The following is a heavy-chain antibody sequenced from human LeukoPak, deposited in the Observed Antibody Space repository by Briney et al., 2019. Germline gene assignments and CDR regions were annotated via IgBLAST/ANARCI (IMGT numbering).Heavy chain of an antibody. D-gene: IGHD6-6*01. CDR3: VSHRLSSSALDY. Sequence: PSETLPLTCTVSGGSISSSSYYWGWIRQPPGKGLEWIGNIYYSGSTYYNPSLKSRVTISVDTSKNQLSLKLSSVTAADTAVYYCVSHRLSSSALDYWGQGTLVTVSS. CDR2: IYYSGST. J-gene: IGHJ4*02. V-gene: IGHV4-39*01. CDR1: GGSISSSSYY.